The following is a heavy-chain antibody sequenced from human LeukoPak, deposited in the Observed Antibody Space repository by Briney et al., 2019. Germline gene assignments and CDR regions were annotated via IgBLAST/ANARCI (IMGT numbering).Heavy chain of an antibody. J-gene: IGHJ5*02. CDR2: IYAIGST. D-gene: IGHD4-17*01. V-gene: IGHV4-61*02. CDR1: GGSISSGTYY. CDR3: ARGFYGYAFDP. Sequence: SETLSLTCSVSGGSISSGTYYWSWIRQPAGKGLEWIGRIYAIGSTNYNPSLKSRVTISVDTSKNQFSLKLSSVTAADTAVYYCARGFYGYAFDPWGQGTLVTVSS.